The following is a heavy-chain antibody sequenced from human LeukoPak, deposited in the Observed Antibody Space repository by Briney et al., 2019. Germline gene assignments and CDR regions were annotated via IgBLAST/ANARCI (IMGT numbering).Heavy chain of an antibody. CDR3: ARDYYDSSGHCLDN. V-gene: IGHV3-66*01. CDR2: IYSGGAT. Sequence: GGSLRLSCAASGFTVSSNYMSWVRQAPGKGLEWVSIIYSGGATFYAESVKDRFTISRDNSKNTLYLQMNSLRAEDTAVYYCARDYYDSSGHCLDNWGQGTLVTVSS. CDR1: GFTVSSNY. J-gene: IGHJ4*02. D-gene: IGHD3-22*01.